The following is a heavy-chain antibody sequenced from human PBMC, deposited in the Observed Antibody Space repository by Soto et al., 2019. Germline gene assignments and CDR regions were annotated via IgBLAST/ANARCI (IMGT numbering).Heavy chain of an antibody. V-gene: IGHV4-4*02. Sequence: SSETLSLTCAVSGGSISSSNWWSWVRQPPGKGLEWIGEIYHSGSTYYNPSLKSRVTISVDTSKNQFSLKLSSVTAADTAVYYCARDDGNSYYYYGMDVWGQGTTVTVSS. J-gene: IGHJ6*02. CDR2: IYHSGST. CDR3: ARDDGNSYYYYGMDV. D-gene: IGHD4-4*01. CDR1: GGSISSSNW.